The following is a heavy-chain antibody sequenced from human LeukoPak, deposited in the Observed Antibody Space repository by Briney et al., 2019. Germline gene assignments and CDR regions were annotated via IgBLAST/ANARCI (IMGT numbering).Heavy chain of an antibody. CDR2: IYTIGST. Sequence: SSETLSLTCTVSGGSISSYYWSWIRQPAGKGLEWIGRIYTIGSTNYNPSLKSRVTMSVDTSKNQFSLKLSSVTAADTAVYYCARDGGAYCSGGSCYSGWYFDLWGRGTLVTVSS. J-gene: IGHJ2*01. CDR1: GGSISSYY. V-gene: IGHV4-4*07. D-gene: IGHD2-15*01. CDR3: ARDGGAYCSGGSCYSGWYFDL.